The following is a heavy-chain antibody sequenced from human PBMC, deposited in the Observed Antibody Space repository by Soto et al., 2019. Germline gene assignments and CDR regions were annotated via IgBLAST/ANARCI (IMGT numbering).Heavy chain of an antibody. D-gene: IGHD2-15*01. CDR2: IYYSGST. Sequence: SETLSLTCTVSGGSISSSSYYWGWIRQPPGKGLEWIGSIYYSGSTYYNPSLKSRVTISVDTSKNQFSLKLSSVTAADTAVYYCARRGIVAAVAASNWFDPWGQGTLVTVSS. CDR3: ARRGIVAAVAASNWFDP. CDR1: GGSISSSSYY. V-gene: IGHV4-39*01. J-gene: IGHJ5*02.